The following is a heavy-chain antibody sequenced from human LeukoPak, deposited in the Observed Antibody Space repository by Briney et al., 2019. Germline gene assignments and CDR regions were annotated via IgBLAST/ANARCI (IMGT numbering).Heavy chain of an antibody. CDR3: ATYSSGWYYFDY. V-gene: IGHV4-39*01. CDR1: GGSISSSSYY. J-gene: IGHJ4*02. Sequence: SETLSLTCTVSGGSISSSSYYWGWIRQPPGKGLEWIGSIYYSGSTYYNPSLKSRVTISVDTSKNQFSLKLSSVTAADTAVYYCATYSSGWYYFDYWGQGTLVTVSS. D-gene: IGHD6-19*01. CDR2: IYYSGST.